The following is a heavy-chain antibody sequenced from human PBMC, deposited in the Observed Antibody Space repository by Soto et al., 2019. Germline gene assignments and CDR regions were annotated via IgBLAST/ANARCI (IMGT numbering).Heavy chain of an antibody. Sequence: EVQLVESGGGLVQRGGSLRLSCEASGFSFSSYWMNWVRQAPGKGLEWVAIIKKDGSVKYYVDSVKGRFTISRDNAKNSLYLQMNGPRAEDTAVYYCAGGSGWLIDYWGRGTLVIVSS. CDR2: IKKDGSVK. CDR1: GFSFSSYW. CDR3: AGGSGWLIDY. J-gene: IGHJ4*02. V-gene: IGHV3-7*03. D-gene: IGHD6-19*01.